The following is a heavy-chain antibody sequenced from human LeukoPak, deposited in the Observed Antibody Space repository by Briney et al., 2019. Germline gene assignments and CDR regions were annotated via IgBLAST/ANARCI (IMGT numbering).Heavy chain of an antibody. J-gene: IGHJ4*02. Sequence: SQTLSLTCAISGDSVSSNSAAWNWIRQSPSRGLEWPGKIYYRSKWNYDYALSVKSRITINADTSKNQFSLQLKSVTPEDTAIYYCARESPSFDYWGQGILVSVSS. CDR2: IYYRSKWNY. CDR1: GDSVSSNSAA. V-gene: IGHV6-1*01. CDR3: ARESPSFDY.